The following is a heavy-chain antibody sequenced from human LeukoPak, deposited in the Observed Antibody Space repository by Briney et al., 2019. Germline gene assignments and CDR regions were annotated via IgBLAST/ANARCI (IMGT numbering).Heavy chain of an antibody. Sequence: PSETLSLTCAVYGGSFSGYYWSWIRQPPGKGLEWIGEINHSGSTNYNPSLKSRVTISVDTSKNQLSLKLSSVTAADTAVYYCARGRNLYCSSTSRYSNWFDPWGQGTLVTVSS. J-gene: IGHJ5*02. D-gene: IGHD2-2*01. CDR2: INHSGST. CDR1: GGSFSGYY. V-gene: IGHV4-34*01. CDR3: ARGRNLYCSSTSRYSNWFDP.